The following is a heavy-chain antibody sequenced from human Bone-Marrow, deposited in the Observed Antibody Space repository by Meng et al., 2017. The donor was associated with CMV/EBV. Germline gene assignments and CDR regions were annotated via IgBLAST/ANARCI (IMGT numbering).Heavy chain of an antibody. D-gene: IGHD3-9*01. Sequence: KVSCKRSGYSFTSYWIGWVRQMPGKGLEWMGIIYPGDSDTRYSPSFQGQVTISADKSISNAYLQWSSLNASDTAMYYCARQGILTGYGHYYYYGMDVWGQGATVTVSS. V-gene: IGHV5-51*01. CDR1: GYSFTSYW. CDR2: IYPGDSDT. J-gene: IGHJ6*02. CDR3: ARQGILTGYGHYYYYGMDV.